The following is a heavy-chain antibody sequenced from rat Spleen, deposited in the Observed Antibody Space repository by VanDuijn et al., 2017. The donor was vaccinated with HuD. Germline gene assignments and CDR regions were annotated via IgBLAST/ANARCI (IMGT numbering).Heavy chain of an antibody. V-gene: IGHV5-17*01. CDR1: GFTFSDYA. J-gene: IGHJ2*01. D-gene: IGHD1-9*01. CDR3: VRHGYTRYYFDY. CDR2: LSSGGGGT. Sequence: EVQLVESGGGLVQPGRSLKLSCAASGFTFSDYAMAWVRQAPKKGLEWVATLSSGGGGTYYPDSVKGRFTISRDNAKSTLYLQMDSLRSEDTASYYCVRHGYTRYYFDYWGQGVMVTVSS.